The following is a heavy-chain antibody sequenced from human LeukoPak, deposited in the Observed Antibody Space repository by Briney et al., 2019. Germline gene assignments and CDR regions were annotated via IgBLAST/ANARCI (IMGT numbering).Heavy chain of an antibody. CDR2: IIPIFGTA. CDR1: GYTFTGYY. CDR3: ARVDGSPDY. Sequence: SVKVSCKASGYTFTGYYMHWVRQAPGQGLEWMGGIIPIFGTANYAQKFQGRVTITADESTSTAYMELSSLRSEDTAVYYCARVDGSPDYWGQGTLVTVSS. D-gene: IGHD2-15*01. J-gene: IGHJ4*02. V-gene: IGHV1-69*13.